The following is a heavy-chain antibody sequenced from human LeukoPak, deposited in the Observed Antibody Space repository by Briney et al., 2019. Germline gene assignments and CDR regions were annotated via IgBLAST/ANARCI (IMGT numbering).Heavy chain of an antibody. CDR2: INPNSGDT. Sequence: ASVKVSCKASGYTFTGYYVHWVRQAPGQGFEWMGWINPNSGDTNYAQKFQGRVTMTRDTSISTAYMELSRLTSDDTAVYYCARAGIAAAILTWGQGTLVTVSS. V-gene: IGHV1-2*02. J-gene: IGHJ4*02. CDR1: GYTFTGYY. CDR3: ARAGIAAAILT. D-gene: IGHD6-13*01.